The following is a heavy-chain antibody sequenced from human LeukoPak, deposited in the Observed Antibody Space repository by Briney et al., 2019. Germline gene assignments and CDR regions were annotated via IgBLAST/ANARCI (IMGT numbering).Heavy chain of an antibody. Sequence: SVKVSCKASGGTFSSYTISWVRQAPGQGLEWMGRIIPILGIANYAQKFQGRVTITADESTSTAYMDLLRSEDAAVYYCARLDAFDIWGQGTMVTVSS. CDR2: IIPILGIA. CDR1: GGTFSSYT. CDR3: ARLDAFDI. J-gene: IGHJ3*02. V-gene: IGHV1-69*02.